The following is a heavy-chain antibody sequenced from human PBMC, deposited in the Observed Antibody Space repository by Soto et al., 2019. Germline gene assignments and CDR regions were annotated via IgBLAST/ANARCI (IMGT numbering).Heavy chain of an antibody. J-gene: IGHJ6*02. CDR3: ARGGTNTVVTPVDYYYYGMDV. CDR1: GGSISSGDYY. D-gene: IGHD2-21*02. CDR2: IYYSGST. Sequence: SETLSLTCTVSGGSISSGDYYWSWIRQPPGKGLEWIGYIYYSGSTYYNPSLKSRVTISVDTSKNQFSLKLSSVTAADTAVYYCARGGTNTVVTPVDYYYYGMDVWGQGTTVTVSS. V-gene: IGHV4-30-4*01.